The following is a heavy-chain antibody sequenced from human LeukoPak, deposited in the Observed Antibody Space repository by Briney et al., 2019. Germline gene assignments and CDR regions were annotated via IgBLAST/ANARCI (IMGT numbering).Heavy chain of an antibody. Sequence: WETLSLTCTVSGGSISSYYWSWIRQPAGKGLEWIGRIYTSGSTNYNPSLKSRVTMSVDTSKNQFSLKLSSVTAADTAVYYCARGPYKYDGSGAFDIWGQGTMVTVSS. V-gene: IGHV4-4*07. J-gene: IGHJ3*02. D-gene: IGHD3-22*01. CDR3: ARGPYKYDGSGAFDI. CDR1: GGSISSYY. CDR2: IYTSGST.